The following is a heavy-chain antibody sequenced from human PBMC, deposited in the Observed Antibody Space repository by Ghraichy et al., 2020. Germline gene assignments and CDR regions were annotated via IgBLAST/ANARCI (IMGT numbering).Heavy chain of an antibody. CDR2: ISSSGTTT. Sequence: GGSLRLSCAASGFTFSSYEMNWLRQAPGKGLEWVSYISSSGTTTHYADSVKGRFTISRDNAKNSLYLQMNSLRAEDTAVYYCGRDANKYSSDWRPSAIDYWGQGTLVTVSS. J-gene: IGHJ4*02. V-gene: IGHV3-48*03. D-gene: IGHD6-19*01. CDR1: GFTFSSYE. CDR3: GRDANKYSSDWRPSAIDY.